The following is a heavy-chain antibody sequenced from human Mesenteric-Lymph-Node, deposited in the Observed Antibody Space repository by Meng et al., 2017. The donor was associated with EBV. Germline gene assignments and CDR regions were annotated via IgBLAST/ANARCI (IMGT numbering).Heavy chain of an antibody. CDR1: GGSFSGYY. CDR2: INHSGST. V-gene: IGHV4-34*01. CDR3: ARGYGSGHL. J-gene: IGHJ4*02. Sequence: QLQLQQLGAGLLKPSETLSLTCAVYGGSFSGYYWSWIRQPPGKGLEWIGEINHSGSTNYNPSLKSRVTISVDTSKNQFSLKLSSVTAADTAVYYCARGYGSGHLWGQGTLVTVSS. D-gene: IGHD3-10*01.